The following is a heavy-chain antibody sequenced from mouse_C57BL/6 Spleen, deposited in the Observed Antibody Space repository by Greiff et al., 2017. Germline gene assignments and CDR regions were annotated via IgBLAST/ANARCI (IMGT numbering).Heavy chain of an antibody. CDR1: GYTFTGYW. J-gene: IGHJ2*01. Sequence: QVQLQQSGAELMKPGASVKLSCKATGYTFTGYWIEWVKQRPGHGLEWIGEILPGSGSTNYNEKFTGKATFTADKSSKTAYLQLSSLTTQDSAIYYCAILLRGGNYFDYWGQGTTLTVSS. D-gene: IGHD1-1*01. CDR3: AILLRGGNYFDY. V-gene: IGHV1-9*01. CDR2: ILPGSGST.